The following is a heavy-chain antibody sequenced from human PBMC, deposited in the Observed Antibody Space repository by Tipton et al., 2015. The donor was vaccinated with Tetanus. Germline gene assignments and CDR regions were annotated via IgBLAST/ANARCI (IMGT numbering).Heavy chain of an antibody. J-gene: IGHJ4*02. D-gene: IGHD3-10*01. CDR3: AKTMIRGGYYFDY. CDR2: ISYDGNNK. V-gene: IGHV3-30*18. CDR1: GFTFSNYG. Sequence: SLRLSCAASGFTFSNYGMHWVRQAPGKGLEWVAVISYDGNNKYYADSVKGRFTLSRDNSKNTLYLQMNSLRAEDTAVYYCAKTMIRGGYYFDYWGQGTLVTVSS.